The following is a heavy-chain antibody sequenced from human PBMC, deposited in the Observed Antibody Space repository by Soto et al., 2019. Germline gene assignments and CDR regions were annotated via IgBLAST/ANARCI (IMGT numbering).Heavy chain of an antibody. J-gene: IGHJ5*02. CDR1: GGSISSYY. CDR3: ARGGAQYAASSGNNWFDP. D-gene: IGHD3-22*01. V-gene: IGHV4-59*01. CDR2: IYYSGST. Sequence: QVQLQESGPGLVKPSETLSLTCTVSGGSISSYYWSWIRQPPGKGLEWIGYIYYSGSTNYNPSLKSRVTISVDTSKNQFSLKLSSVTAADTAVYYCARGGAQYAASSGNNWFDPWGQGTLVTVSS.